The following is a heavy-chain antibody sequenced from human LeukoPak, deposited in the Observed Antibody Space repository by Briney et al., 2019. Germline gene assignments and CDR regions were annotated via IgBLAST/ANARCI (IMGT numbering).Heavy chain of an antibody. CDR3: ANLGANTRISGDY. Sequence: PGGSLRLSCAASGFTVSSNYMTWVRQAPGKGLEWVSEVRGSGGDTYYADSVKGRFTISRDNSKKMLYLQMSSLRAEDTAVYYCANLGANTRISGDYWGQGTLVTVSS. D-gene: IGHD1-14*01. J-gene: IGHJ4*02. CDR1: GFTVSSNY. V-gene: IGHV3-23*01. CDR2: VRGSGGDT.